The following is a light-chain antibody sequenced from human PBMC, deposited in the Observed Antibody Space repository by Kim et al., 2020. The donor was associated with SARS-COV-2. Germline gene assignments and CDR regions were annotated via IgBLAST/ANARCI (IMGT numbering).Light chain of an antibody. J-gene: IGKJ1*01. CDR3: QQYNNWWT. V-gene: IGKV3-15*01. Sequence: SVSPGKRPPLACRASQSVSSNLAWYQQKPGQAPRLLIYGASTRATGIPARFSGSGSGTEFTLTISSLQSEDFAVYYCQQYNNWWTFGQGTKVDIK. CDR2: GAS. CDR1: QSVSSN.